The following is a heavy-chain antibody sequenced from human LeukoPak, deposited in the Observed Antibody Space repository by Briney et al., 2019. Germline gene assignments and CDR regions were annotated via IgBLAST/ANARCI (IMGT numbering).Heavy chain of an antibody. V-gene: IGHV1-2*02. CDR3: ARDNQDSSSWYTFCWFDP. CDR2: INPNSGGT. Sequence: ASVKVSCKASGYTFTGYYMHWVRQAPGQGLEWMGWINPNSGGTNYAQKFQGRVTMTRDTSISTAYMELSRLRSDDTAVYYCARDNQDSSSWYTFCWFDPWGQGTLVTVSS. J-gene: IGHJ5*02. D-gene: IGHD6-13*01. CDR1: GYTFTGYY.